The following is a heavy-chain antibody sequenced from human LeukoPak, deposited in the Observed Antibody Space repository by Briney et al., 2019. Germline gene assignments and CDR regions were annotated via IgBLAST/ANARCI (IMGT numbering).Heavy chain of an antibody. J-gene: IGHJ4*02. CDR3: ARVGSDTAMAD. CDR1: GGSISSYY. Sequence: SETLSLTCTVSGGSISSYYWSWIRQPPGKGLEWIGYIYYSGSTNYNPSLKSRVTISVDTSKNQFSLKLSSVTAADTAVYYCARVGSDTAMADWGQGTLVAVSS. CDR2: IYYSGST. D-gene: IGHD5-18*01. V-gene: IGHV4-59*01.